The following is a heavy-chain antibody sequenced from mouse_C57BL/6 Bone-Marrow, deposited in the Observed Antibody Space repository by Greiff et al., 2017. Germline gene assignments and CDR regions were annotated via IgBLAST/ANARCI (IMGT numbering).Heavy chain of an antibody. CDR2: IDPSDSYT. V-gene: IGHV1-50*01. CDR3: ARRGYYYGSFFDY. J-gene: IGHJ2*01. Sequence: QVQLQQPGAELVKPGASVKLSCKASGYTFTSYWMQWVKQRPGQGLEWIGEIDPSDSYTNYNQKFKGKATLTVDTSSSTAYMQLSSLTSEDSAVYYCARRGYYYGSFFDYWGQGTTLTVSS. CDR1: GYTFTSYW. D-gene: IGHD1-1*01.